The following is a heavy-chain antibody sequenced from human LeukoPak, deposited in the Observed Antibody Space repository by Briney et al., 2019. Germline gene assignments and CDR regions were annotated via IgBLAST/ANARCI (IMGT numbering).Heavy chain of an antibody. V-gene: IGHV4-39*07. CDR1: GASVSGSNYY. CDR3: ARDITMLV. D-gene: IGHD3-10*01. Sequence: SETLSLTCAVSGASVSGSNYYWGWIRQPPGKGLEWIGNIYSSGSTYYNASLQSRVTISIDTSKNQFSLRLNSVTAADTAVYYCARDITMLVWGQGTMVTVSS. CDR2: IYSSGST. J-gene: IGHJ3*01.